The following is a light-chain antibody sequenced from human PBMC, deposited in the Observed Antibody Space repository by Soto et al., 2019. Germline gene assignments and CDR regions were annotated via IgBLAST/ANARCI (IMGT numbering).Light chain of an antibody. CDR1: SSDVGGYKY. CDR3: CSYAGSYPIVV. J-gene: IGLJ2*01. Sequence: QSALTQPRSVSGSPGQSVTISCTGTSSDVGGYKYVSWYQQHPGKAPKLMIYDVSQRPSGVPDRFSGSKSDNTASLTISGLQAEDEADYYCCSYAGSYPIVVFGGGTNLTVL. CDR2: DVS. V-gene: IGLV2-11*01.